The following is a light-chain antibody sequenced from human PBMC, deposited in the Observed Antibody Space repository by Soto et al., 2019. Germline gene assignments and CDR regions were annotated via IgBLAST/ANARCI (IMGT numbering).Light chain of an antibody. CDR2: AAS. CDR3: QQYNSYSR. J-gene: IGKJ1*01. CDR1: QGISSY. V-gene: IGKV1-9*01. Sequence: IQLTQSPSSLSASVGDRVTITCRASQGISSYLAWYQQKPGKAPKVLIYAASTLHSGVPSRFSGSGSGTDFTLTISSLQPDDFATYYCQQYNSYSRFGQGTKVDIK.